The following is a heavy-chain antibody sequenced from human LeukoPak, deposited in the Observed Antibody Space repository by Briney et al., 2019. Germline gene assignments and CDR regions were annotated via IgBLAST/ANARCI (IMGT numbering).Heavy chain of an antibody. V-gene: IGHV4-39*01. CDR1: GGSISSSSYY. Sequence: PSETLSLTCTVSGGSISSSSYYWGWIRQPPGKGLEWIGSIYHSGSTYYNPSLKSRVTISVDTSKNQFSLKLSSVTAADTAVYYCARHQLDSGSYWDAFDIWGQGTMVTVSS. CDR2: IYHSGST. J-gene: IGHJ3*02. D-gene: IGHD1-26*01. CDR3: ARHQLDSGSYWDAFDI.